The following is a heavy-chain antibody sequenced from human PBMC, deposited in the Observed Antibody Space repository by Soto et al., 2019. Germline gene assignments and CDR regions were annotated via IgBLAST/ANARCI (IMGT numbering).Heavy chain of an antibody. V-gene: IGHV4-39*01. J-gene: IGHJ6*02. CDR2: IYYSGST. D-gene: IGHD1-26*01. CDR1: GGSISSSSYY. CDR3: LSRGALPPAGDGEYSYYGMDV. Sequence: SETLSLTCTVSGGSISSSSYYWGWIRQPPGKGLEWIGSIYYSGSTYYNPSLKSRVTISVDTSKNQFSLKLSSVTAADTAVYNCLSRGALPPAGDGEYSYYGMDVRAQGTTVTVSS.